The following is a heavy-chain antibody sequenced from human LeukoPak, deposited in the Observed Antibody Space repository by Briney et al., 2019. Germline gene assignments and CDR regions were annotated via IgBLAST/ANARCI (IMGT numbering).Heavy chain of an antibody. CDR2: INHSGST. Sequence: SETLSLTCAVYGGSFRGYYWSWIRQPPGKGLEWIGEINHSGSTNYNPSLKSRVTISVDTSKNQFSLKLSSVTAADTAVYYCARDIRRQLPYNWFDPWGQGTLVTVSS. D-gene: IGHD2-2*01. J-gene: IGHJ5*02. CDR1: GGSFRGYY. CDR3: ARDIRRQLPYNWFDP. V-gene: IGHV4-34*01.